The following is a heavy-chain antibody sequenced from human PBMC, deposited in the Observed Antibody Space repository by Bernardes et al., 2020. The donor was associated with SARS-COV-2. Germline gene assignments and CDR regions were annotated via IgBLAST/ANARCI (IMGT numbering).Heavy chain of an antibody. CDR1: GGSISSSFYY. CDR2: IFYSGST. Sequence: SETLSLTCIVSGGSISSSFYYWGWIRQPPGQGLEWIGSIFYSGSTHYNPSLKSRVTISVDTSKNHFSLKLSSVTAADTAVYHCARQDFIAAAGTRWFDPWGQGTLVTVSS. J-gene: IGHJ5*02. D-gene: IGHD6-13*01. V-gene: IGHV4-39*01. CDR3: ARQDFIAAAGTRWFDP.